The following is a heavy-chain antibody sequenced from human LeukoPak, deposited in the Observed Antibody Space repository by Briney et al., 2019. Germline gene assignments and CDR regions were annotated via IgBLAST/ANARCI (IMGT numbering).Heavy chain of an antibody. CDR1: GFTFSSYAMH. V-gene: IGHV4-39*01. J-gene: IGHJ3*02. CDR3: ARLRDRSGSGAFEI. CDR2: VYYTGST. Sequence: TGGSLRLSCAASGFTFSSYAMHWVRQPPGKGLEWVGNVYYTGSTTYNPSLNSRVTISVDTSKNQFSLKLSSVTAADTAVYYCARLRDRSGSGAFEIWGQGTSVTVSS. D-gene: IGHD3-10*01.